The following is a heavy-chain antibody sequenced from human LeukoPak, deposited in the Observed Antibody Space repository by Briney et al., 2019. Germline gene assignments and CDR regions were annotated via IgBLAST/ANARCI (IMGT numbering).Heavy chain of an antibody. CDR3: AKGTPYSSSWYLAVY. V-gene: IGHV3-48*02. J-gene: IGHJ4*02. D-gene: IGHD6-13*01. CDR2: IRSSGSTT. Sequence: SGGSLRLSCTASGFTFSTYSMIWVRQAPGKGLEWVSYIRSSGSTTYYADSVQGRFTISRDDAENSLYLQMNSLRDEDTAVYYCAKGTPYSSSWYLAVYWGQGTLVTVSS. CDR1: GFTFSTYS.